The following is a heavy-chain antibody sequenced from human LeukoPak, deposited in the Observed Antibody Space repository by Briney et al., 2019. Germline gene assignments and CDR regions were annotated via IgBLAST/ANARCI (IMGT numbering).Heavy chain of an antibody. Sequence: GGSLRLSCAASGFTFSSYCMNWVRQAPGKGLEWVSYISDSSSTSTISYAASVKGRFTISRDNAKNLLYLQMNSLRAEDTAVYYCARDPCSSTSCYTGAFDFWGQGTMVTVSS. CDR3: ARDPCSSTSCYTGAFDF. V-gene: IGHV3-48*04. J-gene: IGHJ3*01. CDR2: ISDSSSTSTI. D-gene: IGHD2-2*02. CDR1: GFTFSSYC.